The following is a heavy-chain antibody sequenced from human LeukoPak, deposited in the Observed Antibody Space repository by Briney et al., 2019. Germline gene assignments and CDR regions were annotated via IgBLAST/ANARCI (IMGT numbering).Heavy chain of an antibody. Sequence: GESLKISCKGSGYSFSNYWIGWVRQMLGKGLEWMGIIYPGDSDVRYSPSFQGQVTISADKSISTAYLQWSSLQASDTAMYYCARQGYNSTWDRYLAYWGQGTQVTVSS. CDR2: IYPGDSDV. CDR1: GYSFSNYW. D-gene: IGHD6-13*01. CDR3: ARQGYNSTWDRYLAY. V-gene: IGHV5-51*01. J-gene: IGHJ4*02.